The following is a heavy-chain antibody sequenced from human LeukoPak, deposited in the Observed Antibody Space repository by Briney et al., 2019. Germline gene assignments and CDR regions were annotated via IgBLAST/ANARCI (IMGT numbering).Heavy chain of an antibody. D-gene: IGHD4-23*01. CDR1: GYTFSSYD. J-gene: IGHJ3*02. CDR3: ARRLGLRWDLQAFDI. Sequence: ASVKVSCKASGYTFSSYDISWVRQATGQGLEWMGWMNPNSGNRGYAQKLQGRVTITRNTSISSAYMELSSLRSEDTAVYYCARRLGLRWDLQAFDIWGQGTMVTVSS. V-gene: IGHV1-8*03. CDR2: MNPNSGNR.